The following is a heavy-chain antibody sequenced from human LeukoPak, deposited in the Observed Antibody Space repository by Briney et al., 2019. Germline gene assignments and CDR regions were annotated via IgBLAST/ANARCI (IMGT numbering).Heavy chain of an antibody. CDR3: ASIGFWDMDV. Sequence: SSETLSLTCTVSGGSIGSYYWSLIRQPAGKGLEWIGRIYTSGSTNYNPSPKSRVTMSVDTSKNQFSLKLSSVTAADTAVYYCASIGFWDMDVWGKGTTVTVSS. V-gene: IGHV4-4*07. J-gene: IGHJ6*03. CDR2: IYTSGST. D-gene: IGHD3-10*01. CDR1: GGSIGSYY.